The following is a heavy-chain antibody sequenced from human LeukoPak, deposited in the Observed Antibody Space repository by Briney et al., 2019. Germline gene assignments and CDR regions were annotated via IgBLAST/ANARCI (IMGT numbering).Heavy chain of an antibody. D-gene: IGHD3-9*01. CDR3: GSSNYDILTGYYTGLGYYYYMDV. Sequence: GASVTVSFKACGGTFSNYAISWVRQAPGQGLEWMGGIIPIFCTAKYPQKLQGRVTITADESTSPVFMEVRSLRSGGTGGYLCGSSNYDILTGYYTGLGYYYYMDVWGKGATVTISS. V-gene: IGHV1-69*13. J-gene: IGHJ6*03. CDR2: IIPIFCTA. CDR1: GGTFSNYA.